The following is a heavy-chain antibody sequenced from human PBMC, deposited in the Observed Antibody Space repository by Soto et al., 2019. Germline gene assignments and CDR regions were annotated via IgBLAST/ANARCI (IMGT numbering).Heavy chain of an antibody. J-gene: IGHJ3*02. V-gene: IGHV1-2*02. CDR2: INPNSGGT. CDR1: GDTLTGYY. CDR3: ARAGGDFWSPSDAFDI. Sequence: ASVKVSCKASGDTLTGYYMHWVRQATGQGLEWMGWINPNSGGTNYAQKFQGRVTMTRDTSISTAYMELSRLRSDDTAVYYCARAGGDFWSPSDAFDIWGQGTMVTVSS. D-gene: IGHD3-3*01.